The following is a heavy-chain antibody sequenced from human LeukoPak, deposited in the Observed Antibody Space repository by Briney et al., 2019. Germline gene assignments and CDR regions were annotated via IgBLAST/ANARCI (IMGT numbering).Heavy chain of an antibody. CDR1: RDTFTNYA. Sequence: GASVKVSCKASRDTFTNYAISWVRQAPGQGLEWMGGIIPIFDTTIYAQKFQGRVTITADESTSTAYMELSSLRSEDAAVYYCARGYAFDIWGQGTMVTVSS. V-gene: IGHV1-69*13. CDR3: ARGYAFDI. J-gene: IGHJ3*02. CDR2: IIPIFDTT.